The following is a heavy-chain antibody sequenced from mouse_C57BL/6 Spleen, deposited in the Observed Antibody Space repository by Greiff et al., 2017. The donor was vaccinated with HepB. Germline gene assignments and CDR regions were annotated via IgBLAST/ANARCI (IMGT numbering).Heavy chain of an antibody. J-gene: IGHJ4*01. CDR1: GYTFTSYW. Sequence: VQLQQPGAELVKPGASVKLSCKASGYTFTSYWMHWVKQRPGQGLEWIGMIHPNSGSTNYNEKFKSKATLTVDKSSSTAYMQLSSLTSEDSAVYYCARGAITTVLASYYYAMDYWGQGTSVTVSS. D-gene: IGHD1-1*01. V-gene: IGHV1-64*01. CDR3: ARGAITTVLASYYYAMDY. CDR2: IHPNSGST.